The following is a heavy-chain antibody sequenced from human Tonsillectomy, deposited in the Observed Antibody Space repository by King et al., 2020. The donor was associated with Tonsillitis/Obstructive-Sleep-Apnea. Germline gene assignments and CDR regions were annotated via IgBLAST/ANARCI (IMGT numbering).Heavy chain of an antibody. CDR3: ARGEDIGALFGVAPPLGH. V-gene: IGHV4-34*01. D-gene: IGHD3-3*01. CDR1: GGSFSAYY. Sequence: VQLQQWGAGLLEPSETLSLTCAVYGGSFSAYYWSWIRQPPGKGLEWIGEINHSGSTNYNPSLKSRVTMSVDTFKKQFSLRLNSVTAADTAVYYCARGEDIGALFGVAPPLGHWGQGTLVTVSS. J-gene: IGHJ1*01. CDR2: INHSGST.